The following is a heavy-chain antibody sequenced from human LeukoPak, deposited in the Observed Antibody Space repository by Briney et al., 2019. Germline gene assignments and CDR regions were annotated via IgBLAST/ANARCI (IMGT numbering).Heavy chain of an antibody. CDR1: GGSFSGYY. D-gene: IGHD4-23*01. CDR2: INHSGST. J-gene: IGHJ5*02. Sequence: SETLSLTCAVYGGSFSGYYWSWIRQPPGKGLEWIGEINHSGSTNYSPSLKSRVTISVDTSKNQFSLKLSSVTAADTAVYYCASQKSYGGNSGPWGQGTLVTVSS. CDR3: ASQKSYGGNSGP. V-gene: IGHV4-34*01.